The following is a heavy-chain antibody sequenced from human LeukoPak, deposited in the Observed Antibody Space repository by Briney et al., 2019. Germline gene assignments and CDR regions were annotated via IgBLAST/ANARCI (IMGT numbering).Heavy chain of an antibody. CDR2: IRYDGSNK. V-gene: IGHV3-30*02. J-gene: IGHJ6*03. CDR1: GFTFSSYG. Sequence: PGGSLRLSCAASGFTFSSYGMHWVRQAPGKGLEWVAFIRYDGSNKYYADSVKGRFTISRDNSKNTLYLQMNSLGAEDTAVYYCAKGTRFLEWSFRYYYYMDVWGKGTTVTVSS. CDR3: AKGTRFLEWSFRYYYYMDV. D-gene: IGHD3-3*01.